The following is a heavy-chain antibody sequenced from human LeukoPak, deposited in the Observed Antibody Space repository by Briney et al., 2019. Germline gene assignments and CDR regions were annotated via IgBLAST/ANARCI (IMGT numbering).Heavy chain of an antibody. D-gene: IGHD1-26*01. CDR2: INHSGST. CDR3: ARGRIVGATLGY. Sequence: SETLSLTCAVYGGSFSGYYWSWIRQPPGKGLEWTGEINHSGSTNYNPSLKSRVTISVDTSKNQFSLKLSSVTAADTAVYYCARGRIVGATLGYWGQGTLVTVSS. CDR1: GGSFSGYY. V-gene: IGHV4-34*01. J-gene: IGHJ4*02.